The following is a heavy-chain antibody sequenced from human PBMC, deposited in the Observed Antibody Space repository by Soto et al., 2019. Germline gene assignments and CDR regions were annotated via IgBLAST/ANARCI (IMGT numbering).Heavy chain of an antibody. CDR3: AHSTGSYYYGSGSFFGYYYYYMDV. CDR2: IYWDDDK. J-gene: IGHJ6*03. CDR1: GFSLSTSGVG. Sequence: QITLKESGPTLVKPTQTLTLTCTFSGFSLSTSGVGVGWIRQPPGKALEWLALIYWDDDKRYSPSLKSRLTITKDTSKNQVVLTMTNMDPVDTATYYCAHSTGSYYYGSGSFFGYYYYYMDVWGKGTTVTVSS. D-gene: IGHD3-10*01. V-gene: IGHV2-5*02.